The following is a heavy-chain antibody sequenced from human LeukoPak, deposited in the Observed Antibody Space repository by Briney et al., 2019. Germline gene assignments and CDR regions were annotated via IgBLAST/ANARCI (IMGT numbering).Heavy chain of an antibody. CDR1: GGSISSGGYS. Sequence: TLSLTCAVSGGSISSGGYSWSWIRQPPGKGLEWIGYIYHSGSTYYNPSLKSRVTISVDRSKNQFSLKLSSVTAADTAVYYCARGGGRTFDYWGQGTLVTVSS. J-gene: IGHJ4*02. V-gene: IGHV4-30-2*01. D-gene: IGHD3-16*01. CDR3: ARGGGRTFDY. CDR2: IYHSGST.